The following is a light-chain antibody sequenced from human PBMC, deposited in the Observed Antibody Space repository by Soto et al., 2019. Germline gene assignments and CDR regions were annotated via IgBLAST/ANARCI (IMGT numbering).Light chain of an antibody. V-gene: IGLV2-14*01. CDR2: AVS. CDR1: ASDVGGYNY. J-gene: IGLJ1*01. Sequence: QSALTQPASVSGSPGQSITISCTGTASDVGGYNYDSWYQQHPGKAPKLMIHAVSNRPSGISSRFSGSKSGNTASLTISGLQSEDEADYFCCSYTSRTTYVFGTGTKVTVL. CDR3: CSYTSRTTYV.